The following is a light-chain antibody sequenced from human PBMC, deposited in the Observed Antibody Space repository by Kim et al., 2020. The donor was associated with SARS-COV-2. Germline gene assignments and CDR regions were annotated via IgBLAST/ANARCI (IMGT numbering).Light chain of an antibody. V-gene: IGKV1-39*01. CDR2: GAS. CDR1: QSISIY. Sequence: DIQMTQSPSSLSASVGDRVSITCRASQSISIYLNWYQQKPGKAPKLLIYGASSLQSGVPSRFSGSGSGTDFTLTISSLQPEDFATYYCQQSYSTPLTFGGGNKVDIK. CDR3: QQSYSTPLT. J-gene: IGKJ4*01.